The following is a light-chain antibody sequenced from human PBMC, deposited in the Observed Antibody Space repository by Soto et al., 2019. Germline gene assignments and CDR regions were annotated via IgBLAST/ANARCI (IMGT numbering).Light chain of an antibody. CDR2: EVS. CDR3: SSYTSSSTVV. CDR1: SSDVGSYSR. V-gene: IGLV2-18*02. J-gene: IGLJ2*01. Sequence: QSVLTQPPSVSGSPGQSVTISCTGTSSDVGSYSRVSWYQQPPGTAPKLMIYEVSNRPSGVPDRFSGSKSGNTASLTISGLQAEDEADYYCSSYTSSSTVVFGGGTKLTVL.